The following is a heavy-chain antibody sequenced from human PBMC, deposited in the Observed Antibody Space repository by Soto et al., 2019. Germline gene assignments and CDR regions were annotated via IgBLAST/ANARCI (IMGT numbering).Heavy chain of an antibody. CDR3: ARSPGGYYIE. J-gene: IGHJ3*01. V-gene: IGHV3-74*01. Sequence: EVQLVESGGGLVQPGGSLRLSCVDSRFSFSNYWMHWVRQGPGKGLVWVARINPEGSSTNYADSAEGRFTISRDNAKNTVYLQMNSLRAEDTAVYYCARSPGGYYIEWGQGTMVTVSS. D-gene: IGHD2-15*01. CDR1: RFSFSNYW. CDR2: INPEGSST.